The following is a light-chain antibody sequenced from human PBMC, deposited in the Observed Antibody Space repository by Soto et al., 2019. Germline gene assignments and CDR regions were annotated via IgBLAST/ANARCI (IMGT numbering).Light chain of an antibody. J-gene: IGLJ1*01. CDR3: SSYTSSSTLEV. Sequence: QSALTQPASVSGSPGQSITISCTGNSSDVGGYNYVSWYQQHPGKAPKLMIYDVSNRPSGVSNRFSASKSGNTASLTISGLQAEDEADYYCSSYTSSSTLEVFGTGTKVTVL. V-gene: IGLV2-14*01. CDR1: SSDVGGYNY. CDR2: DVS.